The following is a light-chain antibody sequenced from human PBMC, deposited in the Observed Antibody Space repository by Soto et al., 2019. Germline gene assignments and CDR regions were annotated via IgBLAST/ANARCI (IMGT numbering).Light chain of an antibody. J-gene: IGKJ1*01. V-gene: IGKV1-5*01. CDR3: QQYNTSSRT. Sequence: DIQMTQSPSTLSSSVGDRVMITCRASQSRRTWLAWYQQKPGKAPNLLIYDASSLERGGPSRFSGSGSGTEFNLTISSLQPDDFATYYCQQYNTSSRTCGQAPKIEIK. CDR2: DAS. CDR1: QSRRTW.